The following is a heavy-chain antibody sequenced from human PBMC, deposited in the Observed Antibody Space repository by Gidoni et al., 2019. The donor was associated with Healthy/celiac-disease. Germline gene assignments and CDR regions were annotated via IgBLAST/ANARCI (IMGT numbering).Heavy chain of an antibody. D-gene: IGHD3-10*01. CDR2: IDWDDDK. CDR1: AFSLSTSGMR. J-gene: IGHJ4*02. Sequence: QVTLKESGPALVNPTPTLTLTCPFSAFSLSTSGMRVSWIRQPPGKALEWLARIDWDDDKFYSTSLKTRLTISKDTSKNQVVLTRTNMDPVDTATYYCARSSLWFGELSFDYWGKGTLVTVSS. CDR3: ARSSLWFGELSFDY. V-gene: IGHV2-70*04.